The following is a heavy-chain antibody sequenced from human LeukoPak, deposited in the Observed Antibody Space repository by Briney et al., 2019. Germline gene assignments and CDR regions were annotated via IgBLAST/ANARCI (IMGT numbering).Heavy chain of an antibody. J-gene: IGHJ6*03. D-gene: IGHD5-24*01. CDR3: ARGDVESRSYYYMDV. CDR1: GLTFSSYS. V-gene: IGHV3-48*01. CDR2: ISSSSTI. Sequence: GGSLRLSCSASGLTFSSYSMNWVRQAPGKGMEWVSYISSSSTIYYTDSVKGRFIISRDNAKKSLYLQMNSLRAEDTAVYYCARGDVESRSYYYMDVWGKGTTVTVSS.